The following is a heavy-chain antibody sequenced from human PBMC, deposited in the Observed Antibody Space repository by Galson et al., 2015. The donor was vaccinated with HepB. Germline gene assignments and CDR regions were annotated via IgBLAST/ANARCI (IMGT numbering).Heavy chain of an antibody. J-gene: IGHJ5*02. CDR3: ARDAPLYCSGGSCYYNWFDP. CDR2: TYYRSKWYN. Sequence: CAISGDSVSSNSAAWNWIRQSPSRGLEWLGRTYYRSKWYNDYAVSVKSRITINPDTSKNQFSLQLNSVTPEDTAVYYCARDAPLYCSGGSCYYNWFDPWGQGTLVTVSS. V-gene: IGHV6-1*01. CDR1: GDSVSSNSAA. D-gene: IGHD2-15*01.